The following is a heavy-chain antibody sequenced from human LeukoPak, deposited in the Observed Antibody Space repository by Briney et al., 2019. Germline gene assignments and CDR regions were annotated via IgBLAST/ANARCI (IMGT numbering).Heavy chain of an antibody. V-gene: IGHV1-46*01. CDR1: GYTFTSYY. CDR3: ARDHSSGWYGLVYNWFDP. D-gene: IGHD6-19*01. Sequence: ASVKVSCKASGYTFTSYYMHWVRQAPGQGLEWMGLINPSGGRRSYAQRFQGRVTMTRDTSTSTVYMELSSLRSEDTAVYYCARDHSSGWYGLVYNWFDPWGQGTLVTVSS. CDR2: INPSGGRR. J-gene: IGHJ5*02.